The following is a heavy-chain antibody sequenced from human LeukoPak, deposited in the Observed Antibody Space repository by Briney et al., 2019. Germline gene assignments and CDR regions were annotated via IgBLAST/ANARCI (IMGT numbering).Heavy chain of an antibody. D-gene: IGHD3-10*01. Sequence: GESLKISCKGSGYSFTSYCIGWVRQMPGKGLEWMGIIYPGDSDTRYSPSFQGQVTITADKSISTAYLQWSRLKASDTAMYYCARPKSGSESFYIPNSYNWFDHWGQGTLVTVSS. V-gene: IGHV5-51*01. CDR3: ARPKSGSESFYIPNSYNWFDH. J-gene: IGHJ5*02. CDR1: GYSFTSYC. CDR2: IYPGDSDT.